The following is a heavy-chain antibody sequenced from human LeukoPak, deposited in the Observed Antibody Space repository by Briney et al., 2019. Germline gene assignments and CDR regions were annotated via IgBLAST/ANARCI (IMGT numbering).Heavy chain of an antibody. Sequence: SETLSLTCTVSGGSISSYYWSWIRQPPGKGLEWIGYIYYSGSTNYNPSLKSRVTISVDTSKNQFSLKLSSATAADTAVYYCARDPSGYRNDAFDIWGQGTMVTVSS. J-gene: IGHJ3*02. CDR2: IYYSGST. V-gene: IGHV4-59*01. D-gene: IGHD1-14*01. CDR3: ARDPSGYRNDAFDI. CDR1: GGSISSYY.